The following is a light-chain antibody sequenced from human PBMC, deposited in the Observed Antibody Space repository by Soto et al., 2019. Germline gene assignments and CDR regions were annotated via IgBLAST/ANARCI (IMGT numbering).Light chain of an antibody. Sequence: PGEGVTLSCRASQSVRSHLAWYQQKPGQPPRLLIYGASTRATGIPARFSGSGFGTEFTLTISRLEPEDFALYYCQQYGNSPLTFGGGTKVDIK. CDR1: QSVRSH. J-gene: IGKJ4*01. CDR3: QQYGNSPLT. CDR2: GAS. V-gene: IGKV3D-15*02.